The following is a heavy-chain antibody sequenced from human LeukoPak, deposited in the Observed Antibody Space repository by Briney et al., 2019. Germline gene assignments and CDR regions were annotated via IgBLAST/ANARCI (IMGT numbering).Heavy chain of an antibody. V-gene: IGHV1-69*02. J-gene: IGHJ5*02. CDR3: ARRGFDVLGSGSYYNWFDP. CDR1: GYTFTGYY. D-gene: IGHD3-10*01. CDR2: IIPILGIA. Sequence: ASVKVSCKASGYTFTGYYMHWVRQAPGQGLEWMGRIIPILGIANYAQKFQGRVTITADKSTSTAYMELSSLRSKDTAVYYCARRGFDVLGSGSYYNWFDPWGQGTLVTVSS.